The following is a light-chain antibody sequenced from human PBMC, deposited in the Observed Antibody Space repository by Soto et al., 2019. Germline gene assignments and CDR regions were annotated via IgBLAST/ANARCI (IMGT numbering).Light chain of an antibody. Sequence: QSVLTQPASLSAPPGEKVTISCSGRGSNIGRNYVSWYRQFPGTAPQLLIYDDSKRHSGVPDRLSGSRYGTSASLAIAGLQPGDEAVYYGGTWYESLGAGVFGGGTKLTVL. CDR3: GTWYESLGAGV. V-gene: IGLV1-51*01. CDR1: GSNIGRNY. CDR2: DDS. J-gene: IGLJ2*01.